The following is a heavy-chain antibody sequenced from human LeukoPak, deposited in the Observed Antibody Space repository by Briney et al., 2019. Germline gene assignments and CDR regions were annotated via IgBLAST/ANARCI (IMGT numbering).Heavy chain of an antibody. CDR1: GGSISSSSYY. V-gene: IGHV4-39*01. CDR3: ARHPILSDYVWGSYRGLFDY. CDR2: IYYSGST. D-gene: IGHD3-16*02. Sequence: SETLSLTCSVSGGSISSSSYYWGWIRQPPGKGLEWIGSIYYSGSTNYNPSLKSRVTISVDTSKNQFSLKLSSVTAADTAVYYCARHPILSDYVWGSYRGLFDYWGQGTLVTVSS. J-gene: IGHJ4*02.